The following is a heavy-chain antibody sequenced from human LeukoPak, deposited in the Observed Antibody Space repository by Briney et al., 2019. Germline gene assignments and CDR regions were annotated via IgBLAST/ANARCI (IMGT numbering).Heavy chain of an antibody. D-gene: IGHD2-21*01. CDR1: GYTFTSYG. CDR2: ISAYNGNT. V-gene: IGHV1-18*01. CDR3: ARDLCGGDCYDY. J-gene: IGHJ4*02. Sequence: ASVKVPCKASGYTFTSYGISWVRQAPGQGLEWMGWISAYNGNTNYAQKLQGRVTMTTDTSTSTAYMELRSLRSDDTAVYYCARDLCGGDCYDYWGQGTLVTVSS.